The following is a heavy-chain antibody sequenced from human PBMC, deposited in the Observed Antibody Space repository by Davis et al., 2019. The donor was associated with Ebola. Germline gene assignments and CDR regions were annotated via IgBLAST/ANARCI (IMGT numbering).Heavy chain of an antibody. CDR2: IYSGDSDT. CDR3: AKQESLYGSSDY. CDR1: GYSFTTYW. V-gene: IGHV5-51*01. Sequence: GGSLRLSCKGSGYSFTTYWIAWVRQLPGKGLEWMGIIYSGDSDTRYSPSFEGQVTISVDRSISTAYLQWSSLKASDTAMYYCAKQESLYGSSDYWGQGTLVTVSS. D-gene: IGHD3-22*01. J-gene: IGHJ4*02.